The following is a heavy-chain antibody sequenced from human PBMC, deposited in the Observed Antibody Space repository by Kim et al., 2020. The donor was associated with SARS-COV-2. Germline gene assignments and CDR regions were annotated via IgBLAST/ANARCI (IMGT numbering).Heavy chain of an antibody. CDR2: ISSSSSYI. CDR1: GFTFSSYS. J-gene: IGHJ4*02. Sequence: GGSLRLSCAASGFTFSSYSMNWVRQAPGKGLEWVSSISSSSSYIYYADSVKGRFTISRDNAKNSLYLQMNSLRAEDTAVYYCARDRGPAYCGGDCYSEGYWGQGTLVTISS. V-gene: IGHV3-21*01. CDR3: ARDRGPAYCGGDCYSEGY. D-gene: IGHD2-21*02.